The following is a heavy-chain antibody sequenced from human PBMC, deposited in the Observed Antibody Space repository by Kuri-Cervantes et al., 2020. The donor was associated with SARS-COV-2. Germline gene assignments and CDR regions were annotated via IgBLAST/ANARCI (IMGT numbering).Heavy chain of an antibody. CDR1: GGSISSGGYY. D-gene: IGHD3-22*01. CDR2: IYYSGST. J-gene: IGHJ4*02. CDR3: AREDSSGCYFDS. Sequence: SETLSLTCTVSGGSISSGGYYWSWIRQHPGKGLEWIGYIYYSGSTYYNPSLKSLVTISVDTSKNQFSLKLSSVTAADTAEYFCAREDSSGCYFDSWGQGTLVTVSS. V-gene: IGHV4-31*01.